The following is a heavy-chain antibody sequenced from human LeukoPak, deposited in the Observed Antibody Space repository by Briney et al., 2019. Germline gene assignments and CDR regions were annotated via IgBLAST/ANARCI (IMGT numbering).Heavy chain of an antibody. CDR1: GDSVSSNSAA. V-gene: IGHV6-1*01. D-gene: IGHD6-13*01. Sequence: SQTLSLTCAISGDSVSSNSAAWNWIRQSPSRGLEWLGRTYYRSKWYNDYAVAVKSRITVNPDTSKNQFSLQLNSVTPEDTAVYYCARGGEYISSWIFDPWGQGTLVTVSS. J-gene: IGHJ5*02. CDR3: ARGGEYISSWIFDP. CDR2: TYYRSKWYN.